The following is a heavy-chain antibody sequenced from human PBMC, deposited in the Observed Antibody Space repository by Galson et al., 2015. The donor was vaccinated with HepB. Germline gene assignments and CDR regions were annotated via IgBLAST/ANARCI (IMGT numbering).Heavy chain of an antibody. CDR2: IDPSDSYT. D-gene: IGHD3-22*01. CDR1: GYSFTSYW. Sequence: QSGAEVKKPGESLRISCKGSGYSFTSYWISWVRQMPGKGLEWLGRIDPSDSYTNYSPSFQGHVTSSADKSISTAYLQWSSLKASDTAMYYCARHLIQGSGYYFSDYWGQGTLVTVSS. V-gene: IGHV5-10-1*01. J-gene: IGHJ4*02. CDR3: ARHLIQGSGYYFSDY.